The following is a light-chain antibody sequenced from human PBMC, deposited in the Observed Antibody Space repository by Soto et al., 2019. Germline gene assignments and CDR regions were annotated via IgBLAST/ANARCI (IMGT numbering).Light chain of an antibody. V-gene: IGLV2-14*01. CDR2: EVS. Sequence: QSALTQPASVSGSPGQSITISCTGTSSDVGGYNYVSWYQHHPGKAPKLMIFEVSTRPSGVSNRFSGSKSGNTASLTISGLQAEDEADYYCSSYISSSTLVIFGGGTKRTVL. CDR1: SSDVGGYNY. J-gene: IGLJ2*01. CDR3: SSYISSSTLVI.